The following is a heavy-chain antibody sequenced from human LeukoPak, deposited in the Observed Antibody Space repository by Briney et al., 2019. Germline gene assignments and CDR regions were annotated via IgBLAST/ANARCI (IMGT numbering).Heavy chain of an antibody. CDR2: IHPGDSDT. D-gene: IGHD2-8*01. V-gene: IGHV5-51*01. J-gene: IGHJ6*02. CDR1: GYSFTNYW. Sequence: GESLKISCKGSGYSFTNYWIAWVRQMPGKGLGWMGIIHPGDSDTRYSPSSRGQVTIPADKSISTAYLQVSSLKASDTATYYCARRNGDGPFLYYGMDVWGQGTTVTVSS. CDR3: ARRNGDGPFLYYGMDV.